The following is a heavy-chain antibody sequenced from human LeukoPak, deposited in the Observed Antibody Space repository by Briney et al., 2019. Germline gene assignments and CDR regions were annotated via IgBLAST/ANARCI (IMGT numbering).Heavy chain of an antibody. V-gene: IGHV4-59*12. D-gene: IGHD5-12*01. J-gene: IGHJ4*02. CDR1: GDSISSDY. CDR3: ARTRVATISPFDY. Sequence: PSETLSLTCTVSGDSISSDYWSWIRQPPGKGLEWIGYIYDSGSTHYNPSLKSRVTISVDTSKNQFPLKLSSVTAADTAVYYCARTRVATISPFDYWGQGTLVTVSS. CDR2: IYDSGST.